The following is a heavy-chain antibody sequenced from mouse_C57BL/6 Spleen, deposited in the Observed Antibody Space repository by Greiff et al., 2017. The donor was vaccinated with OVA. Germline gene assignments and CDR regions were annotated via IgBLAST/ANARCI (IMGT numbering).Heavy chain of an antibody. CDR1: GYTFTSYW. J-gene: IGHJ2*01. CDR2: IYPGSGST. Sequence: QVQLQQPGAELVKPGASVKLSCKASGYTFTSYWITWVKQRPGQGLEWIGDIYPGSGSTTYNEKFKSKATLTVDTSSSTAYMQLSSLTSEDSAVYCCARSGDYDAYFDYWGQGTTLTVSS. D-gene: IGHD2-4*01. V-gene: IGHV1-55*01. CDR3: ARSGDYDAYFDY.